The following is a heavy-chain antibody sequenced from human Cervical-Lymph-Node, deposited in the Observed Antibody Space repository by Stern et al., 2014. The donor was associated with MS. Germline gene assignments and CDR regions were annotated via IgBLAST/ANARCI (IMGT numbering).Heavy chain of an antibody. Sequence: QVQLVQSGAEVKKPGASVKVSCKASGYIFINHDISWVRQATGQGLEWMGWMNPNSGNTGYAQKFQGRITMTRNTSISTAYMELSSLRYEDTAVYYCVAKPPTWGQGTLVTVSS. V-gene: IGHV1-8*01. CDR2: MNPNSGNT. J-gene: IGHJ5*02. CDR1: GYIFINHD. CDR3: VAKPPT.